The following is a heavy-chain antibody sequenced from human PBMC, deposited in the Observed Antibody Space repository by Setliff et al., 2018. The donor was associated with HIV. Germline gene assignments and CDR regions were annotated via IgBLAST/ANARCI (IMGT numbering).Heavy chain of an antibody. D-gene: IGHD4-4*01. CDR3: ARGLRQDRSNSDVFDI. Sequence: ASVKVSCKASGYTFSNYDINWVRQGTGQGLEWMGWMNPNSGNTGYAQKFQGRVTMTRNTSISTVYMELTSLRYEDMAVYYCARGLRQDRSNSDVFDIWGQGTVVTVSS. CDR2: MNPNSGNT. V-gene: IGHV1-8*02. CDR1: GYTFSNYD. J-gene: IGHJ3*02.